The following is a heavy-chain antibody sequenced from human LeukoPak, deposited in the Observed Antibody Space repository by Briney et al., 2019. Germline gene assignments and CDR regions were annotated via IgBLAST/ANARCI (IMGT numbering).Heavy chain of an antibody. D-gene: IGHD3-22*01. V-gene: IGHV4-30-4*01. CDR3: ARAWGSGLYYWFDP. CDR1: GGSISSGDYY. CDR2: IYYSGST. Sequence: PSQTLSLTCTVSGGSISSGDYYWSWIRQPPGKGLEWIGYIYYSGSTYYNPSLKSRVTISVDTSKNQFSLKLSSVTAADTAVYYFARAWGSGLYYWFDPWGQGTLVTVSS. J-gene: IGHJ5*02.